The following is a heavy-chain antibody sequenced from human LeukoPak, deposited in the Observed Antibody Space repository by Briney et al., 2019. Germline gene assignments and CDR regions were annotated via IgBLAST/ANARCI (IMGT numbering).Heavy chain of an antibody. D-gene: IGHD3-16*01. Sequence: GRSLRLSCAASGFTFDDYAMHWVRQAPGKGLEWVSGISWNSGSIGYADSVKGRFTISRDNAKNSLYLQMNSLRAKDTALYYCAKDMARRLSYYYYGMDVWGQGTTVTVSS. CDR1: GFTFDDYA. V-gene: IGHV3-9*01. CDR3: AKDMARRLSYYYYGMDV. J-gene: IGHJ6*02. CDR2: ISWNSGSI.